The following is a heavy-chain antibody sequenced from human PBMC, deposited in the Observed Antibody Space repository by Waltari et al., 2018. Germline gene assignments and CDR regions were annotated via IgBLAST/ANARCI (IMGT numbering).Heavy chain of an antibody. Sequence: EEQMLESGGGLVQPGGSLRLSCTGSGFTFSTFAMNWVRQVPGKGVEWVSTISMSGADTYYADSVKDRFTISRDNSAETFYLEMNNLRVGDTAMYYCAKSQRRPLVLYGLDVWGQGTAVTVSS. CDR3: AKSQRRPLVLYGLDV. CDR1: GFTFSTFA. V-gene: IGHV3-23*01. CDR2: ISMSGADT. J-gene: IGHJ6*02. D-gene: IGHD2-8*02.